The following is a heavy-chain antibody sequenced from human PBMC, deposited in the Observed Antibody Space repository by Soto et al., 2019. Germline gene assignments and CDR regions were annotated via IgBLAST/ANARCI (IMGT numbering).Heavy chain of an antibody. CDR1: GYTFTGYY. CDR2: INPNSGGT. Sequence: ASVKVSCKASGYTFTGYYMHWVRQAPGQGLEWMGWINPNSGGTNYAQKFQGWVTMTRDTSISTAYMELSRLRSDDTAVYYCARDLRSGFSGMDVWGEGTTVTVSS. V-gene: IGHV1-2*04. D-gene: IGHD3-3*01. CDR3: ARDLRSGFSGMDV. J-gene: IGHJ6*04.